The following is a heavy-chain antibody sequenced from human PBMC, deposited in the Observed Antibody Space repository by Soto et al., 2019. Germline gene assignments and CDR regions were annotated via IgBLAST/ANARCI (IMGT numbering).Heavy chain of an antibody. J-gene: IGHJ6*02. V-gene: IGHV3-21*01. CDR1: GFTFSSYS. Sequence: EVQLVESGGGLVKPGGSLRLSGAASGFTFSSYSINWVRQAPGKVLEWVSSISSRGDYIYYADSVKGRFTISRDNAKNSLFLQMNSLRSEDTAVYYCARDSTNRQYGMDVWGHGTTVTVSS. D-gene: IGHD2-2*01. CDR3: ARDSTNRQYGMDV. CDR2: ISSRGDYI.